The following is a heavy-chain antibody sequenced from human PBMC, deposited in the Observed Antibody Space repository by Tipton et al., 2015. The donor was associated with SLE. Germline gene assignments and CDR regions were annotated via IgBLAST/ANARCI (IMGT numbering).Heavy chain of an antibody. CDR1: GYTFTNYG. Sequence: QSGAEVKKPGASVKVSCKASGYTFTNYGINWVRQAAGQGLEWMGWMNPGSRKTVFTQKFQGRVTLTWDTSISTAYIELNSLRSEDTAVYYCARWQGYCGSTSCRQFDYWGQGTLVTVSS. J-gene: IGHJ4*02. D-gene: IGHD2-2*01. CDR3: ARWQGYCGSTSCRQFDY. CDR2: MNPGSRKT. V-gene: IGHV1-8*02.